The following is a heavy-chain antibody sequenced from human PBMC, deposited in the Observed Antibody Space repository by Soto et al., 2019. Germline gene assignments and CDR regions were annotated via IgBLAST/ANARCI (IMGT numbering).Heavy chain of an antibody. Sequence: GGSLRLSCAASGFTFSSYGMHWVRQAPGKGLEWVAVISYDGSNKYYADSVKGRFTISRDNSKNTLYLQMNSLRAEDTAVYYCAKVGRTRNQRVYYFDYWGQGTLVTVSS. D-gene: IGHD2-2*01. CDR3: AKVGRTRNQRVYYFDY. J-gene: IGHJ4*02. V-gene: IGHV3-30*18. CDR1: GFTFSSYG. CDR2: ISYDGSNK.